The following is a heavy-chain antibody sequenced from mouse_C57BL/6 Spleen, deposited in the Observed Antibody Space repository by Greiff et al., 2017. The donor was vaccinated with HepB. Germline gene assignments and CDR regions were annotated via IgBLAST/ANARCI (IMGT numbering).Heavy chain of an antibody. CDR3: ARLTTGLAY. J-gene: IGHJ3*01. V-gene: IGHV1-82*01. CDR2: IYPGDGDT. D-gene: IGHD1-1*01. CDR1: GYAFSSSW. Sequence: VQLQQSGPELVKPGASVKISCKASGYAFSSSWMNWVKQRPGKGLEWIGRIYPGDGDTNYNGKFKGKATLTADKSSSTAYMQLSSLPSEDSAVYFCARLTTGLAYWGQGTLVTVSA.